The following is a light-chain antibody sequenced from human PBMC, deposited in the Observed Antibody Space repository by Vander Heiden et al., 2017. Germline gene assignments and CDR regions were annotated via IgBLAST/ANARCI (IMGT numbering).Light chain of an antibody. CDR2: GAS. Sequence: ELVMTQSPATLSVSPGARATLSGRASQSVSSNLAWYQQKPGQAPRLLIYGASTRATGIPARFSGSGYGTEFTLTISSLQSEDFAVYDCQQYNNWPPLTFGGGTKVEIK. CDR3: QQYNNWPPLT. CDR1: QSVSSN. J-gene: IGKJ4*01. V-gene: IGKV3-15*01.